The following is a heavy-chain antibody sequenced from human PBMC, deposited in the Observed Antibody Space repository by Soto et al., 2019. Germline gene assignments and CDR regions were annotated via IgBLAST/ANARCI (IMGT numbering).Heavy chain of an antibody. Sequence: PCGCIGLACAASRVRFSSSWMAVVRQATGEGLVWVSRINSDGSSTSYADSVKGRFTISRDNAKNTLYLQMNSLRAEDTAVYYCARDILLWFGRCYYYSGMDVWGQGTMVTVSS. CDR1: RVRFSSSW. V-gene: IGHV3-74*01. CDR2: INSDGSST. D-gene: IGHD3-10*01. J-gene: IGHJ6*02. CDR3: ARDILLWFGRCYYYSGMDV.